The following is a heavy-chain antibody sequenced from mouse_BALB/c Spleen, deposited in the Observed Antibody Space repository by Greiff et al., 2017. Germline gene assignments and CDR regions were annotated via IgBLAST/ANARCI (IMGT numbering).Heavy chain of an antibody. CDR2: ISSGGST. D-gene: IGHD1-2*01. J-gene: IGHJ2*01. CDR3: ARGITTATSIFDY. Sequence: VKVVESGGGLVKPGGSLKLSCAASGFTFSSYAMSWVRQTPEKRLEWVASISSGGSTYYPDSVKGRFTISRDNARNILYLQMSSLRSEDTAMYYCARGITTATSIFDYWGQGTTLTVSS. CDR1: GFTFSSYA. V-gene: IGHV5-6-5*01.